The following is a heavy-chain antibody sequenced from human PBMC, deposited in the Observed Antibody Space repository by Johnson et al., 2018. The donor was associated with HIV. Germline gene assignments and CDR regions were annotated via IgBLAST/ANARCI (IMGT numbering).Heavy chain of an antibody. CDR3: ARAVDYGGNSPSRAFDI. Sequence: QVQLVESGGGVVQPGRSLRLSCAASGFTFSTYGMHWVRQAPGQGLEWVAVLWYDGSNQYYADSVKVRFTLSRDNSKTTLYLQMSSLSAEVTALYYCARAVDYGGNSPSRAFDIWGRGTLVTVSS. CDR1: GFTFSTYG. J-gene: IGHJ3*02. V-gene: IGHV3-33*01. D-gene: IGHD4-23*01. CDR2: LWYDGSNQ.